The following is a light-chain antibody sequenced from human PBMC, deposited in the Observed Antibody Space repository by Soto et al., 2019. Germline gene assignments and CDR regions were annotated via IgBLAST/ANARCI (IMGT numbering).Light chain of an antibody. CDR2: DVS. J-gene: IGLJ3*02. CDR3: SSYTSSRTVV. Sequence: ALAQRASVSGSPGQSITISCTGTSSDVGANNYVSWYQQHPGKAPRLMIYDVSNRPSGVSNRFSGSKSGNTASLTISGLQAEDEADYYCSSYTSSRTVVFGGGTKVTVL. CDR1: SSDVGANNY. V-gene: IGLV2-14*01.